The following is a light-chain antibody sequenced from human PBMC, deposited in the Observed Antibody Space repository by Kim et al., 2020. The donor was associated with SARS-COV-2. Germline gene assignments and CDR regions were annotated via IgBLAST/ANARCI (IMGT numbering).Light chain of an antibody. J-gene: IGLJ3*02. Sequence: SYELTQPPSVSVSPGQTASITCSGAKLGNKYACWYQKKPGQSPVVVIYQDTTRPSGIPERFSGSNSGNTATLTISGTQAMDEADYYCQAWDSSTAVFGGG. CDR2: QDT. CDR3: QAWDSSTAV. V-gene: IGLV3-1*01. CDR1: KLGNKY.